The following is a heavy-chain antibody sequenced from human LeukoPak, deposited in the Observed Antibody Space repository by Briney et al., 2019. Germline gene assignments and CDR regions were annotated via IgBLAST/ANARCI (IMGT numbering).Heavy chain of an antibody. CDR1: GFTFSSYA. J-gene: IGHJ6*02. CDR3: AKSLPRYYYYGMDV. V-gene: IGHV3-23*01. Sequence: GGSLRLSCAASGFTFSSYAMYWVRQAPGKGLEWVSAISGSGGSTYYADSVKGRFTISRDNSKNTLYLQMNSLRAEDTAVYYCAKSLPRYYYYGMDVWGQGTTVTVSS. CDR2: ISGSGGST.